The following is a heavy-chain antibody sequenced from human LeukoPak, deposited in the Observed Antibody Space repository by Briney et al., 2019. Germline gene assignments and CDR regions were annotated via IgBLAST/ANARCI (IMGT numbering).Heavy chain of an antibody. CDR2: IYHTGNT. CDR3: ARTTEDCSSTSCYQYWFDP. CDR1: GYSISNGYY. Sequence: PSETLSLTCTVSGYSISNGYYWNWIRQPPGKGLEWIGSIYHTGNTYYNPSLKSRVTISVDTSKNQISLKVRSVTAADTAVYYCARTTEDCSSTSCYQYWFDPWGQGTLVTVSS. J-gene: IGHJ5*02. D-gene: IGHD2-2*01. V-gene: IGHV4-38-2*02.